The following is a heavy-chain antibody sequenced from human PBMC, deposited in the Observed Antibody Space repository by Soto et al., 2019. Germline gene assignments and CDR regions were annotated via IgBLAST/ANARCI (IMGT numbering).Heavy chain of an antibody. J-gene: IGHJ4*02. D-gene: IGHD4-4*01. CDR3: AKARSLRMTTVMASAQPTTDY. V-gene: IGHV3-23*01. Sequence: GGSLRLSCAASGFTFSSYAMSWVRQAPGKGLEWVSAISGSGGSTYYADSVKGRFTISRDNSKNTLYLQMNSLRAEDTAVYYCAKARSLRMTTVMASAQPTTDYWGQGTLVTVSS. CDR1: GFTFSSYA. CDR2: ISGSGGST.